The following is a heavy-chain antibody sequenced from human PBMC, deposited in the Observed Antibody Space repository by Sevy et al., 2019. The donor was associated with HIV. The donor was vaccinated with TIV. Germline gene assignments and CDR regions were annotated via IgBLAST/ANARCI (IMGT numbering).Heavy chain of an antibody. Sequence: GGSLRLSCAASGFTFSSYGMHWVRQAPGKGLEWVAVISYDGSNKYYADSVKGRFTISRDNSKNTLYLQMNSLRAEDTAVYYCAKEITIFGVVINDRAFDIWGQRTMVTVSS. CDR3: AKEITIFGVVINDRAFDI. D-gene: IGHD3-3*01. CDR2: ISYDGSNK. J-gene: IGHJ3*02. CDR1: GFTFSSYG. V-gene: IGHV3-30*18.